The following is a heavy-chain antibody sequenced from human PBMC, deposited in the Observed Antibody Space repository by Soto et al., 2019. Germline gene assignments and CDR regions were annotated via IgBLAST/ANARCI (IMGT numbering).Heavy chain of an antibody. CDR2: VYYSGST. V-gene: IGHV4-59*01. D-gene: IGHD3-3*01. CDR3: ASYNFGVFFDY. J-gene: IGHJ4*02. CDR1: VGSISNYY. Sequence: SETMCLTCSVSVGSISNYYRSWIRQPPGKGLEWIGYVYYSGSTNYNPSLKSRVTISVDTSKKQFSLKLSSVTAADTAVYYCASYNFGVFFDYWGQGTLVTVSS.